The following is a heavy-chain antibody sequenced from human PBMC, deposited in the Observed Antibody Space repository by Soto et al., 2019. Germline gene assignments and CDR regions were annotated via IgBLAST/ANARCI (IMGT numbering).Heavy chain of an antibody. D-gene: IGHD3-22*01. J-gene: IGHJ4*02. Sequence: QVQLVESGGGVVQPGRSRRLSCAASGFTFSSYGMHWVRQAPGKGLEWVAVIWYDGSNKYYADSVKGRFTISRDNSKNTLYLQMNSLRAEDTAVYYCARDPNYYDSSGYYPEFDYWGQGTLVTVSS. CDR2: IWYDGSNK. CDR1: GFTFSSYG. V-gene: IGHV3-33*01. CDR3: ARDPNYYDSSGYYPEFDY.